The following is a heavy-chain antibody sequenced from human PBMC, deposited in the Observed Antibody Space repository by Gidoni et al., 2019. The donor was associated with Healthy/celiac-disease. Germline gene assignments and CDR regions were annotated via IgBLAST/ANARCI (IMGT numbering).Heavy chain of an antibody. V-gene: IGHV3-33*01. Sequence: QVQLVESGGGVVQPGRSLRLSCAASGFTFSSYGMHWVRQAPGKGLELVAVIWYDGSNKYYADSVKGRFTISRDNSKNTLYLQMNSLRAEDTAVYYCARDGDYGDYSPMDYYYGMDVWGQGTTVTVSS. J-gene: IGHJ6*02. D-gene: IGHD4-17*01. CDR1: GFTFSSYG. CDR2: IWYDGSNK. CDR3: ARDGDYGDYSPMDYYYGMDV.